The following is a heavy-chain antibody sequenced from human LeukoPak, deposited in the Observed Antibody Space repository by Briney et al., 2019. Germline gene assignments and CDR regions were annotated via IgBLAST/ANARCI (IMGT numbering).Heavy chain of an antibody. J-gene: IGHJ5*02. D-gene: IGHD6-19*01. CDR3: ARSRGVAGTSEFDP. CDR1: GFTFSTYW. Sequence: PGGSLRLSCTASGFTFSTYWMNWVRQAPGKGLEWVANIKEDGSEKYYVDSVKGRFTISRDNAKNSLYLQMNSLRPEDTAVYSCARSRGVAGTSEFDPWGQGTLVTVSP. V-gene: IGHV3-7*01. CDR2: IKEDGSEK.